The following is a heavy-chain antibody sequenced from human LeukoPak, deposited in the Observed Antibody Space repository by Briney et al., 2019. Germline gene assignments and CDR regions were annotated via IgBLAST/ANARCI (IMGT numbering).Heavy chain of an antibody. J-gene: IGHJ4*02. CDR3: ARLSQTPDYYSLGGYYYLGY. CDR2: MNPNTGRT. V-gene: IGHV1-8*01. Sequence: ASVKVSCKASRYTFTSYDINWVREPAGHGLEWMGWMNPNTGRTGYAQKFQGRITMTRDTSINTAYMELTNLRSEDTAIYYCARLSQTPDYYSLGGYYYLGYWGQGTPVTVSS. CDR1: RYTFTSYD. D-gene: IGHD3-10*01.